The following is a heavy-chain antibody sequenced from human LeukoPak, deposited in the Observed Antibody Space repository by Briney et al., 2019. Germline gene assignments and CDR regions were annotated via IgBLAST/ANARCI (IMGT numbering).Heavy chain of an antibody. D-gene: IGHD3-10*01. Sequence: GGSLRLSCAASGFTVSSNYMSWVRQAPGKGLEWVSVIYSGGSTYYADSVKGRFTISRDNSKNTLYLQMNSLRAEDTAVYYCARDGSGSYYNLPFDYWGQGTLVTVSS. CDR3: ARDGSGSYYNLPFDY. J-gene: IGHJ4*02. V-gene: IGHV3-53*01. CDR1: GFTVSSNY. CDR2: IYSGGST.